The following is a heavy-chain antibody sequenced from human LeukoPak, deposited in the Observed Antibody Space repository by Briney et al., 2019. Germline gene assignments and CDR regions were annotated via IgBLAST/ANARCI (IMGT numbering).Heavy chain of an antibody. CDR3: ARVPHDSSGYYYFDY. CDR1: GVSISSYY. J-gene: IGHJ4*02. CDR2: IYYSGST. V-gene: IGHV4-59*01. Sequence: SETLSLTCTVSGVSISSYYWSWLRQPPGKGLEWIGYIYYSGSTNYNPSLKSRVTISVDTSKNQFSLKLSSVTAADTAVYYCARVPHDSSGYYYFDYWGQGTLVTVSS. D-gene: IGHD3-22*01.